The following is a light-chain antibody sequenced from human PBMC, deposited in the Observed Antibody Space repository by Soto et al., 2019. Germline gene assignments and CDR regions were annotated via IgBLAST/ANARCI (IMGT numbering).Light chain of an antibody. CDR2: SAS. CDR1: ESVSSSY. CDR3: QQYGSSPLT. V-gene: IGKV3-20*01. J-gene: IGKJ1*01. Sequence: EMVLTQSTGNLSLSPGERASLSCRASESVSSSYLAWYQQKPGQAPRLLIYSASSRATGIPYRFSGSGSGTDFTLTIGSLEPEYFAVYYCQQYGSSPLTFGQGTKVELK.